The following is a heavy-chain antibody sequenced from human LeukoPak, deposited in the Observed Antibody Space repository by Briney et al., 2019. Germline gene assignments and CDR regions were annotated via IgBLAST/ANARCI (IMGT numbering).Heavy chain of an antibody. J-gene: IGHJ5*02. D-gene: IGHD6-13*01. CDR1: GGSISSGSFY. V-gene: IGHV4-39*01. CDR3: ARQFGYSSSWYRWFDP. Sequence: SETLSLTCTVSGGSISSGSFYWGWIRQPPGKGLEWIGSMSYSGSTYYNPSLKSRVTISVDTSKNQFSLKLSSVTAADTAVYYCARQFGYSSSWYRWFDPWGQGTLVTVSS. CDR2: MSYSGST.